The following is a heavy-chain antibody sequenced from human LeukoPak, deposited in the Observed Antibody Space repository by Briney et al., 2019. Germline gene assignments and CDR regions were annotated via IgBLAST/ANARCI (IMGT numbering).Heavy chain of an antibody. D-gene: IGHD5-24*01. V-gene: IGHV4-59*08. CDR2: NYYSGST. CDR1: GSSMNLYS. Sequence: ESSETLSLTCSVSGSSMNLYSWNWIRQSPGKGLEWNRYNYYSGSTNYNPSLKSRVTISVDTSKNQFSLKLSSVTAADTAVYYCARQGDGYNYLYWYFDLWGRGTLVTVSS. J-gene: IGHJ2*01. CDR3: ARQGDGYNYLYWYFDL.